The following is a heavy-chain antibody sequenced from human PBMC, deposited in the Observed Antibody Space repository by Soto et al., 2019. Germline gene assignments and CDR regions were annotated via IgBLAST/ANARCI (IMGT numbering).Heavy chain of an antibody. J-gene: IGHJ4*02. V-gene: IGHV1-18*01. CDR1: GYTFTSYG. CDR3: TRSPGLTATGTYHDYFDF. Sequence: GASVKVSCKASGYTFTSYGISWGRQAPGQGLEWMGWISAYNGNTNYAQKLQGRVTMTTDTSTSTAYMELRSLKFDDTAVYYCTRSPGLTATGTYHDYFDFWGQGTQVTVSS. CDR2: ISAYNGNT. D-gene: IGHD6-13*01.